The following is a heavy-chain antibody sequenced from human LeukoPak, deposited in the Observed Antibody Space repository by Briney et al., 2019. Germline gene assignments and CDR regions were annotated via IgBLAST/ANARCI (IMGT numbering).Heavy chain of an antibody. CDR1: GFTFSSYW. CDR2: IKQDGSEK. J-gene: IGHJ3*02. Sequence: GGSLRLSCAASGFTFSSYWMSWVRQAPGKGLEWVANIKQDGSEKYYVDSVKGRFTISRDNSKNTLYLQMNSLRAEDTAVYYCARSAVTDAFDIWGQGTMVTVSS. V-gene: IGHV3-7*01. CDR3: ARSAVTDAFDI. D-gene: IGHD6-19*01.